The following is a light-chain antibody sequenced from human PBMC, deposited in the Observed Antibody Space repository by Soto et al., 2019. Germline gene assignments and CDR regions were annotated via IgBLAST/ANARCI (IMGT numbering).Light chain of an antibody. CDR1: QGINNY. J-gene: IGKJ4*01. V-gene: IGKV1-17*03. CDR3: LHHYTFPLA. CDR2: GAS. Sequence: DIQMTQSPSAMSASVGDRVTITCRASQGINNYLVWFQQKPGRVPKRLIFGASRLQPGVPSRFSGSGFGTEFTLTISSLQPEDFATYYCLHHYTFPLAFGGGTKVEI.